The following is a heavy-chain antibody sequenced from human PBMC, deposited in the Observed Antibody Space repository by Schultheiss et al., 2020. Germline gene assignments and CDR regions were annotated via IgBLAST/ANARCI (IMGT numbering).Heavy chain of an antibody. V-gene: IGHV4-34*01. CDR2: INHSGST. D-gene: IGHD6-19*01. Sequence: SQTLSLTCTVSGGSISSYYWSWIRQPPGKGLEWIGEINHSGSTNYNPSLKSRVTISVDTSKNQFSLKLSSVTAADTAVYYCARGYGSVAAPFDYWGQGTLVTVSS. J-gene: IGHJ4*02. CDR1: GGSISSYY. CDR3: ARGYGSVAAPFDY.